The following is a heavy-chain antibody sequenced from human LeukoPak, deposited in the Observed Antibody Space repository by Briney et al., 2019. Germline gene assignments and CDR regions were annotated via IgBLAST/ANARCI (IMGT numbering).Heavy chain of an antibody. V-gene: IGHV3-15*01. CDR1: GFTFSNAW. D-gene: IGHD2-2*01. J-gene: IGHJ4*02. Sequence: GGSLRLSCAASGFTFSNAWMSWVRQAPGKGLEWIGRIKSKTDGGTTDYAAPVKGRFTISRDDSKNTLYLQMNSLKTEDTVVYYCTTDEDPAAPLEYYFDYWGQGTLVTVSS. CDR2: IKSKTDGGTT. CDR3: TTDEDPAAPLEYYFDY.